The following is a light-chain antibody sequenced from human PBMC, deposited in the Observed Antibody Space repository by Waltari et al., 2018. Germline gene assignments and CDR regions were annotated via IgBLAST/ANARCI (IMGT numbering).Light chain of an antibody. V-gene: IGKV2-28*01. CDR3: MQALEQTPT. CDR1: QSLLQSNGYKY. Sequence: DIVMTQSPLSLPVTPGEPASISCRSSQSLLQSNGYKYLDWYLQKTGQSLQLSIYMGSNRASGVPDRISDSGSGTDFTLESRGMEAEGVGVYYCMQALEQTPTCDGGTRVGIK. CDR2: MGS. J-gene: IGKJ4*01.